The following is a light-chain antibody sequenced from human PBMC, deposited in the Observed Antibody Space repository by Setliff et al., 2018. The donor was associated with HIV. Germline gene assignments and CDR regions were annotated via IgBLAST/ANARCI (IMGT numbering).Light chain of an antibody. CDR2: DVS. J-gene: IGLJ1*01. CDR1: SSDIGGYNY. CDR3: SSYTSPSTLYG. Sequence: QSVLTQPASVSGSPGQTITIACTGNSSDIGGYNYVALYPQHPGQAPKLMIYDVSDRPSGVSNRFSYSKAGNTASLTISGLQAEDEADYSCSSYTSPSTLYGFGTGTKVTVL. V-gene: IGLV2-14*03.